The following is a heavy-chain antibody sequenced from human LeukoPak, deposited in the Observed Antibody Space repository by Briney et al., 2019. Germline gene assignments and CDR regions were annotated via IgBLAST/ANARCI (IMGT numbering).Heavy chain of an antibody. D-gene: IGHD6-13*01. J-gene: IGHJ6*03. V-gene: IGHV1-8*03. CDR3: ARDPGSSWYYYYYYMDV. CDR2: MNPNSGNT. CDR1: GYTFTSYD. Sequence: GASVKVSCKASGYTFTSYDINWVRQATGQGLEWMGWMNPNSGNTGYAQKFQGRVTITRNTSISTAYMELSSLRSEDTAVYYCARDPGSSWYYYYYYMDVWGKGTTVTVSS.